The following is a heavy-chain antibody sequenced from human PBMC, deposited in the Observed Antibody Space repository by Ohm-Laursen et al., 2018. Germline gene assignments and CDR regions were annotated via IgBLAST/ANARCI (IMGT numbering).Heavy chain of an antibody. V-gene: IGHV3-11*01. D-gene: IGHD5-24*01. CDR2: IGGSGDTK. CDR1: GGSFSGYY. Sequence: GTLSLTCAVYGGSFSGYYWSWIRQAPGKGLEWVSYIGGSGDTKYYADSVKGRFTISRDNAKNSLYLEMNSLRAEDTALYYCAKGREGDGRLGYWGQGTLVTVSS. J-gene: IGHJ4*02. CDR3: AKGREGDGRLGY.